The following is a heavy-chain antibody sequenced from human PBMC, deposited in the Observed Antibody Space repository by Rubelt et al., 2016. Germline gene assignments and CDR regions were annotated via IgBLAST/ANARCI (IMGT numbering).Heavy chain of an antibody. D-gene: IGHD6-19*01. J-gene: IGHJ6*02. V-gene: IGHV3-23*04. CDR1: GFTFSSYA. CDR3: AKDYSSALYGMDV. Sequence: EVQLVESGGGLIQPGGSLRLSCAASGFTFSSYAMSWVRQSPGKGLEWVAAISGGSTDYGDSGKGRYTTSRDNSKNTLYLEMKSLRAEDTAVYYCAKDYSSALYGMDVWGQGTTVTVSS. CDR2: ISGGST.